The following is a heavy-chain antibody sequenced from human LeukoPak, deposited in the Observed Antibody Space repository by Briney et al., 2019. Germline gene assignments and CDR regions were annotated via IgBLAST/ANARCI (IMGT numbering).Heavy chain of an antibody. Sequence: KPSETLSLTCTVSGGSISSYYWSWIRQPPGKGLEWIGYIYYSGSTNYNPSLKSGVTISVDTSKNQFSLKLSSVTAADTAVYYCAREEEEDYVWGSYRLLTYWGQGTLVTVSS. CDR1: GGSISSYY. J-gene: IGHJ4*02. CDR3: AREEEEDYVWGSYRLLTY. V-gene: IGHV4-59*01. D-gene: IGHD3-16*02. CDR2: IYYSGST.